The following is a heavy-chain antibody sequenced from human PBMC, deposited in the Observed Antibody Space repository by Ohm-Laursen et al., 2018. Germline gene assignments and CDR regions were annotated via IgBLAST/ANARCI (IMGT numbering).Heavy chain of an antibody. J-gene: IGHJ4*02. CDR3: AKPPAYDFWSGYFD. V-gene: IGHV3-30*18. CDR2: ISYDGSNK. Sequence: SLRLSCTASGFTFSNYEMNWVRQAPGKGLEWVAVISYDGSNKYYGDSVKGRFTISRDNSKNTLYLHMDSLRGEDSAVYHCAKPPAYDFWSGYFDWGQGTLVTVSS. D-gene: IGHD3-3*01. CDR1: GFTFSNYE.